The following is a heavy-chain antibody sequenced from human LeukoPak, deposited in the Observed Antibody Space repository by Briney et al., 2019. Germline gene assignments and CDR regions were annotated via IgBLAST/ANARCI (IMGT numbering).Heavy chain of an antibody. CDR3: AKDWAPYCGGDCYFNY. J-gene: IGHJ4*02. CDR1: GFIFNNYG. D-gene: IGHD2-21*02. V-gene: IGHV3-30*18. Sequence: GRFLRLSCAASGFIFNNYGMHWVRQAPGKGLEWVAVISYDGTNKNYADSVKGRFTISRDGSKNTVYLQMNSLRVEDTAVYYCAKDWAPYCGGDCYFNYWGQGTLVTVSS. CDR2: ISYDGTNK.